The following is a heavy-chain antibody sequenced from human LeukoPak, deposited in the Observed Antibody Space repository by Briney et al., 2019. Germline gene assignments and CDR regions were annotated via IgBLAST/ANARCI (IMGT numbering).Heavy chain of an antibody. D-gene: IGHD6-19*01. Sequence: ASVKVSCKASGYTFTDYYMHWVRQAPGQGLEWMGWIRTYNGNTNSAQKFQGRVTMTTGISTTTVYVELRGLRSDDTAVYFCASGRGAVASWRAFDIWGQGTMVTVSS. CDR3: ASGRGAVASWRAFDI. CDR1: GYTFTDYY. V-gene: IGHV1-18*04. CDR2: IRTYNGNT. J-gene: IGHJ3*02.